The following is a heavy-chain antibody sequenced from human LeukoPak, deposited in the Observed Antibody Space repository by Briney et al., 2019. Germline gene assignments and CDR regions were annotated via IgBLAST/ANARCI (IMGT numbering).Heavy chain of an antibody. D-gene: IGHD2-2*01. CDR2: ISNTGSVI. CDR3: ARNLPAADY. V-gene: IGHV3-48*04. Sequence: PGGSLRLSCAASGSTFSSHTMNWVRQAPGKGLEWISYISNTGSVIYYADSAKGRFTISRDNAKNSLYLQMNSLRAEDTAVYYCARNLPAADYWGQGTLVTVSS. J-gene: IGHJ4*02. CDR1: GSTFSSHT.